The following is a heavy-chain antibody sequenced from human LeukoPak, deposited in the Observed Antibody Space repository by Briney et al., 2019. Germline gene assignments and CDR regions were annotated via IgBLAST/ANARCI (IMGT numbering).Heavy chain of an antibody. CDR2: IIPILGIG. J-gene: IGHJ4*02. D-gene: IGHD2-15*01. V-gene: IGHV1-69*04. CDR3: ARDGTHCSGGSCPHVFDY. CDR1: GGTFSSYT. Sequence: SVKVSCKASGGTFSSYTISWVRQAPGQGLEWMGRIIPILGIGNYAQKFQGRVTITADKSTSTAYMELSSLRSEDTAVYYCARDGTHCSGGSCPHVFDYWGQGTLVTVSS.